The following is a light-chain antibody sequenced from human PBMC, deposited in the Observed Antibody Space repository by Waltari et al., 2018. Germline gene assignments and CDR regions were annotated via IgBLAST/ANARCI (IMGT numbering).Light chain of an antibody. CDR1: TSAVGGYNY. Sequence: QSALTHPASVSGSPGRSITISCSGTTSAVGGYNYVSWYQQHPGKAPKLMIYDVTRWPSGVSNRFSGSKSGNTASLTIFGLQAEDEADYYCASYTSTRTVVFGGGTRVTVL. V-gene: IGLV2-14*01. CDR3: ASYTSTRTVV. J-gene: IGLJ2*01. CDR2: DVT.